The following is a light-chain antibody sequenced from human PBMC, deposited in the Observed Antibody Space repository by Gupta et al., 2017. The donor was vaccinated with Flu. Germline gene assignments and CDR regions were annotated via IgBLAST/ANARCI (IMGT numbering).Light chain of an antibody. CDR1: QSVSSSN. J-gene: IGKJ4*01. V-gene: IGKV3-20*01. CDR2: GAS. Sequence: FVWTQSPGTLSLSPGERATLSCRASQSVSSSNLALYQQKPGQAPRLLIYGASSRATGIPDRFSGSGSETAFTITSSRVEAEDFAVYYCQHYGSPPTFGRGTKVEIK. CDR3: QHYGSPPT.